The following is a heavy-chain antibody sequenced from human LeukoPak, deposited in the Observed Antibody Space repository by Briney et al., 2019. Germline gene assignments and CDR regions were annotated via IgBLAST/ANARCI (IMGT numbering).Heavy chain of an antibody. CDR1: GSSISSSGYY. Sequence: SETLSLTCSVSGSSISSSGYYWGWIRQPPGKGLEWIGSIYYSGSTHYNPSLKSRVTISVDTSKNQFSLKLSSVTAADAAVYYCARQRGGNSFFDYWGQGILVTVSS. D-gene: IGHD4-23*01. CDR2: IYYSGST. V-gene: IGHV4-39*01. CDR3: ARQRGGNSFFDY. J-gene: IGHJ4*02.